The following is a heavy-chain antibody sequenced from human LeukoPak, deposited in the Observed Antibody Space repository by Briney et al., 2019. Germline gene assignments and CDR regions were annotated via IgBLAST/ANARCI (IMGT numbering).Heavy chain of an antibody. Sequence: ASVKVSCKASGYTFTGYYMHWVRQAPGQGLEWMGWINPNSGGTNYAQKFQGRVTMTRDTSISTACMELSRLRSDDTAVYYCARDIREYSSSSWFDPWGQGTLVTVSS. D-gene: IGHD6-6*01. CDR3: ARDIREYSSSSWFDP. J-gene: IGHJ5*02. CDR2: INPNSGGT. V-gene: IGHV1-2*02. CDR1: GYTFTGYY.